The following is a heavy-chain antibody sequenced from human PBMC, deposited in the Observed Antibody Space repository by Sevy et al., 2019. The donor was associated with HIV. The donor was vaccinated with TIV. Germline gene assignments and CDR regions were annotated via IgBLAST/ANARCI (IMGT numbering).Heavy chain of an antibody. CDR1: GYTLTELS. CDR3: ATGAITMIVGYYGMDV. V-gene: IGHV1-24*01. J-gene: IGHJ6*02. CDR2: FDPEDGET. D-gene: IGHD3-22*01. Sequence: KAGASAKVSCKVSGYTLTELSMHWVRQAPGKGLEWMGGFDPEDGETIYAQKFQGRVTMTEDTSTDTAYMELSSLRSEDTAVYYCATGAITMIVGYYGMDVWGQGTTVTVSS.